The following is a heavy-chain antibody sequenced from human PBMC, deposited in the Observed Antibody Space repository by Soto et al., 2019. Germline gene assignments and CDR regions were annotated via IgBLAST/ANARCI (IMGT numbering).Heavy chain of an antibody. D-gene: IGHD3-10*01. J-gene: IGHJ4*02. CDR3: GREGGVTMVRGVLDY. V-gene: IGHV4-59*01. Sequence: PSETLSLTCTVSGGSISSYYWSWIRQPPGKGLEWIGYIYYSGSTNYNPSLKSRVTISVDTSKNQFSLKLSSVTAADTAVYYCGREGGVTMVRGVLDYWGQGTLVTVSS. CDR2: IYYSGST. CDR1: GGSISSYY.